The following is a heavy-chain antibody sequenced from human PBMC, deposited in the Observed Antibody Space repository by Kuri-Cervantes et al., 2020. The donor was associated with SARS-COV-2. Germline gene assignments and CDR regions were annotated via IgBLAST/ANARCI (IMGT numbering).Heavy chain of an antibody. D-gene: IGHD3-10*01. CDR2: IKQDGSEK. J-gene: IGHJ6*02. CDR1: GFTFSSYW. V-gene: IGHV3-7*03. Sequence: GGSLRLSCAASGFTFSSYWMSWVRQAPGKGLEWVANIKQDGSEKYYVDSVKGRFTISRDNAKNSLYLQMNSLRAEDTAVYYCARGTNLYYGSGSYPAPYYCYGMDVWGQGTTVTVSS. CDR3: ARGTNLYYGSGSYPAPYYCYGMDV.